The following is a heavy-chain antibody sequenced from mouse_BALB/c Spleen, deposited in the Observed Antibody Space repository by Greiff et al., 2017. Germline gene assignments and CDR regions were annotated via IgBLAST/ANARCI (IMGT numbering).Heavy chain of an antibody. J-gene: IGHJ2*01. CDR1: GFTFSNYW. CDR2: IRLKSNNYAT. V-gene: IGHV6-6*02. CDR3: TRRAYYRYGYDLDY. Sequence: EVQLVESGGGLVQPGGSMKLSCVVSGFTFSNYWMNWVRQSPEKGLEWVAEIRLKSNNYATHYAESVKGRFTTARDDSKSSVYLQMNNLRAEDTGIYYSTRRAYYRYGYDLDYWGQGTTLTVSS. D-gene: IGHD2-14*01.